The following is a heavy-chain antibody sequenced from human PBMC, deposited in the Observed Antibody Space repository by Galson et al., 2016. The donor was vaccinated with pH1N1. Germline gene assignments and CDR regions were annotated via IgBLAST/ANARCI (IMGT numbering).Heavy chain of an antibody. J-gene: IGHJ2*01. Sequence: SVKVSCTASGGTFGSYGINWVRQAPGQGLEWMGGIIPIFNTAKYAQNFKGRVTITADESTTTAYMELSSLRSDDTAVYFCAREDYHDTDLSDWYFDLWGRGTLLTVSS. CDR2: IIPIFNTA. CDR1: GGTFGSYG. D-gene: IGHD3-22*01. CDR3: AREDYHDTDLSDWYFDL. V-gene: IGHV1-69*13.